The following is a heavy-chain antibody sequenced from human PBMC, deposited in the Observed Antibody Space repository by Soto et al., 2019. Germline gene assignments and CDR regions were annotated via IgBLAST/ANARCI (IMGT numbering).Heavy chain of an antibody. Sequence: GGSLRLSCTASGFTFSDYYMSWIRQAPGKGLEWVAYISSTGTSTTIYTNYIDSVKGRFTISRDNAKKSLYLQMNSLRADDTAVYYCARDHGSIGYSPFGFDLWGRGTMVTVSS. CDR1: GFTFSDYY. J-gene: IGHJ3*01. D-gene: IGHD5-18*01. CDR3: ARDHGSIGYSPFGFDL. V-gene: IGHV3-11*06. CDR2: ISSTGTSTTIYT.